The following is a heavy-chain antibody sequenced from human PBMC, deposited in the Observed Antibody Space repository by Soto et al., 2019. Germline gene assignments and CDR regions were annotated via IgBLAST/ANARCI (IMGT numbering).Heavy chain of an antibody. CDR2: IIPILGIA. CDR1: GGTFSSYT. V-gene: IGHV1-69*08. D-gene: IGHD2-21*01. CDR3: ARDLAIRRTYWYFDL. J-gene: IGHJ2*01. Sequence: QVQLVQSGAEVKKPGSSVKVSCKASGGTFSSYTISWVRQAPGQGLEWMGRIIPILGIANYAQKFQGRVTITADKSTGTAYMELSSLRCEDTAVYYCARDLAIRRTYWYFDLWGRGTLVTVSS.